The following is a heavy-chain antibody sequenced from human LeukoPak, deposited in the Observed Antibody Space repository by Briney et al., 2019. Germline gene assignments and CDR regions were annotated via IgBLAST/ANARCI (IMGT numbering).Heavy chain of an antibody. D-gene: IGHD3-10*01. J-gene: IGHJ5*02. CDR2: IHPSAGST. CDR1: GYTLTELS. CDR3: ARGHGSGSTIYFDP. V-gene: IGHV1-46*01. Sequence: ASVKVSCKVSGYTLTELSMHWVRQAPGQGLEWMGIIHPSAGSTSYSQKFQGRVTMTTDTSTSTVYMEVSSLRSEDTAVYYCARGHGSGSTIYFDPWGQGTLVTVSS.